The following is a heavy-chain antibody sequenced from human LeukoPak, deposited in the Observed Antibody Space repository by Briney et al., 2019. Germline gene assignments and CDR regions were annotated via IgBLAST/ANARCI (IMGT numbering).Heavy chain of an antibody. D-gene: IGHD3-22*01. J-gene: IGHJ4*02. Sequence: GGSLRLSCAASGFTFSNAWMNWVRQAPGKGLEWVGRIKSKTDGGTTDYAAPVKGRFTISRDDSKNTLYLQMNSLKTKDTAVYYCTRDSSGYLGYFDYWGQGTLVTVSS. CDR3: TRDSSGYLGYFDY. CDR2: IKSKTDGGTT. V-gene: IGHV3-15*07. CDR1: GFTFSNAW.